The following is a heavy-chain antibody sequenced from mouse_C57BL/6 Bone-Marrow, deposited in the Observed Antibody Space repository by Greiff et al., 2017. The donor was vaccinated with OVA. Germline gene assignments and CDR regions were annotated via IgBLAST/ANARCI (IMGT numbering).Heavy chain of an antibody. CDR2: IYPGGGYT. V-gene: IGHV1-63*01. CDR3: ASRGYYGSSHWYFDV. J-gene: IGHJ1*03. Sequence: VKLMESGAELVRPGTSVKMSCKASGYTFTNYWIGWAKQRPGHGLEWIGDIYPGGGYTNYNEKFKGKATLTADKSSSTAYMQFSSLTSEDSAIYYCASRGYYGSSHWYFDVWGTGTTVTVSS. D-gene: IGHD1-1*01. CDR1: GYTFTNYW.